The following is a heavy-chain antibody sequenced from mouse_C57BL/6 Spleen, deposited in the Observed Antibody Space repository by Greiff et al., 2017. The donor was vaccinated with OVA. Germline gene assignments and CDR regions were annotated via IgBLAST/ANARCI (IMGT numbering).Heavy chain of an antibody. CDR1: GFNIKDYY. J-gene: IGHJ2*01. Sequence: VQLKESGAELVRPGASVKLSCTASGFNIKDYYMHWVKQRPEQGLEWIGRIDPEDGDTEYAPKFQGKATMTADTSSNTAYLQLSSLTSEDTAVYYCTAYYGSSYRGDFDYWGQGTTLTVSS. CDR2: IDPEDGDT. V-gene: IGHV14-1*01. CDR3: TAYYGSSYRGDFDY. D-gene: IGHD1-1*01.